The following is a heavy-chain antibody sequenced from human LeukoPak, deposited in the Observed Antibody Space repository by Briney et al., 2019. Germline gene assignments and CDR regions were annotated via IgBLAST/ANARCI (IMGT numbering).Heavy chain of an antibody. CDR2: ISYSGST. Sequence: SETLSLTCTVSGGSISSSNYYWGWIRQPPGKGLEWIGSISYSGSTYHNPSLKSRVTISVDTSKNQFSLKLSSVTAADTAVYYCARAGIRLHYFDYWGQGTLVTVSS. J-gene: IGHJ4*02. CDR1: GGSISSSNYY. D-gene: IGHD4-11*01. V-gene: IGHV4-39*07. CDR3: ARAGIRLHYFDY.